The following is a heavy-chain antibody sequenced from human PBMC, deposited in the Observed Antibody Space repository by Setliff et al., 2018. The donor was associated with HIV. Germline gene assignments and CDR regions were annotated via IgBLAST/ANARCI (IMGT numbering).Heavy chain of an antibody. Sequence: GESLTISCKGSGYSFTSYWIGWVRQMTGKGLEWMGVIYPGDSDTRYSPSFQGQVTISVDKSISTAYLQWSSLRASDIAMYYCARVIVGASDAFDIWGQGTMVTVSS. CDR1: GYSFTSYW. CDR3: ARVIVGASDAFDI. CDR2: IYPGDSDT. D-gene: IGHD1-26*01. J-gene: IGHJ3*02. V-gene: IGHV5-51*01.